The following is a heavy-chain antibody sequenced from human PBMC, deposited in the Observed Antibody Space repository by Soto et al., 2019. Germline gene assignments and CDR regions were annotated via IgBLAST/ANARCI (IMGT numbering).Heavy chain of an antibody. CDR3: ATLNGYDY. Sequence: DVRLVESGGGLVQPGGPLRSPGEASEFPFSSTGLQWVRQVPGRGRVWVSRIDNTGSSAIYADSVRGRFTVSRDNAKDTLYLHMNSLRAEDTAVYYCATLNGYDYWGQGTLVTVSS. V-gene: IGHV3-74*01. CDR2: IDNTGSSA. D-gene: IGHD5-12*01. J-gene: IGHJ4*02. CDR1: EFPFSSTG.